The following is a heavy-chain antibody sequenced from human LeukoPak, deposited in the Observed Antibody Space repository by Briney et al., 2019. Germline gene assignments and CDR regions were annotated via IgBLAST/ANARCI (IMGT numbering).Heavy chain of an antibody. CDR1: GYTFTSYD. V-gene: IGHV1-8*03. J-gene: IGHJ4*02. CDR3: ARGCYYGSGSYYNLNKNKLYYFDY. D-gene: IGHD3-10*01. Sequence: ASVKVSCTASGYTFTSYDINWVRQATGQGLEWMGWMNPNSGNTGYAQKFQGRVTITRNTSISTAYMELSSLRSEDTAVYYCARGCYYGSGSYYNLNKNKLYYFDYWGQGTLVTVSS. CDR2: MNPNSGNT.